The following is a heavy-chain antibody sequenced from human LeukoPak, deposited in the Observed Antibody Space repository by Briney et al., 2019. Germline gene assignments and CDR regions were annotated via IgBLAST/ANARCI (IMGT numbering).Heavy chain of an antibody. V-gene: IGHV4-34*01. D-gene: IGHD3-3*01. CDR1: GVSFSGYY. CDR2: INHSGST. J-gene: IGHJ4*02. Sequence: SETLSLTCAVYGVSFSGYYWSWIRQPPGKGLEWIGEINHSGSTNYNPSLKSRVTISVDTSKNQFSLKLSSVTAADTAVYYCASTTIFGPYFDYWGQGTLVTVSS. CDR3: ASTTIFGPYFDY.